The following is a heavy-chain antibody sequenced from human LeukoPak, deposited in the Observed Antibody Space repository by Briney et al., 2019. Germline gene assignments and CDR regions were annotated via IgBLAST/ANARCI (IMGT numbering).Heavy chain of an antibody. J-gene: IGHJ4*02. CDR3: ASLLEAYCGGDCLSAGDY. V-gene: IGHV1-69*04. D-gene: IGHD2-21*02. CDR1: GGTFSSYA. Sequence: SVKVSCKASGGTFSSYAISWVRQAPGQGLVWMGRIIPILGIANYAQKFQGRVTITADKSTSTAYMELSSLRSEDTAVYYCASLLEAYCGGDCLSAGDYWGQGTLVTVSS. CDR2: IIPILGIA.